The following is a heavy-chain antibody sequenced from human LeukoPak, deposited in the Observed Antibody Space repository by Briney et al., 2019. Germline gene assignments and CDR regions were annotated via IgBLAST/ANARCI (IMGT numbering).Heavy chain of an antibody. D-gene: IGHD2-15*01. CDR1: GFAFSSTS. CDR3: ARLILSGAFDI. V-gene: IGHV3-21*01. J-gene: IGHJ3*02. Sequence: GGSLRLSCAASGFAFSSTSMNWVRQAPGKGLEWVSSISSSSSYIYYADSVKGRFTISRDNAKNSLYLQMNSLRAEDTAVYYCARLILSGAFDIWGQGTMVTVSS. CDR2: ISSSSSYI.